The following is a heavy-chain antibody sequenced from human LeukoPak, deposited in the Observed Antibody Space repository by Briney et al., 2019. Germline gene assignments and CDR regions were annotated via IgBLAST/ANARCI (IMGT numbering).Heavy chain of an antibody. CDR2: IYHSGST. Sequence: SETLSLTCAVYGASFSDHYWIWIRQSPVKGLEWIGEIYHSGSTNYNPSLKSRAIISVDTSKQQFSLRLTSMTAADAAVYYCARGYCSGGSCYSLGSRDRLPLDPWGPGTLVSVSS. D-gene: IGHD2-15*01. CDR1: GASFSDHY. V-gene: IGHV4-34*01. CDR3: ARGYCSGGSCYSLGSRDRLPLDP. J-gene: IGHJ5*02.